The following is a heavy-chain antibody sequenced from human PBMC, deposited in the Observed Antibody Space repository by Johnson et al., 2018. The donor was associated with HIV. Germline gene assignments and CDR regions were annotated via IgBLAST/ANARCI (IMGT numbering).Heavy chain of an antibody. CDR2: ISSSGSTI. CDR3: AKDPGWFGEPGDAFDI. J-gene: IGHJ3*02. D-gene: IGHD3-10*01. V-gene: IGHV3-11*04. Sequence: QVHLVESGGGLVQRVGSLRLSCAASGFTFSDYYMSWIRQAPGKGLEWVSYISSSGSTIYYADSVKGRFTISRDNAKNSLYLQMNSLRAEDTAVYYCAKDPGWFGEPGDAFDIWGQGTMVTVSS. CDR1: GFTFSDYY.